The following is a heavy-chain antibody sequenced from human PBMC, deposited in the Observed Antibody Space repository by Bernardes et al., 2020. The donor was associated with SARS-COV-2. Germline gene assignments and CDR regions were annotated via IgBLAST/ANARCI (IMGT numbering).Heavy chain of an antibody. D-gene: IGHD3-22*01. CDR1: GLYFSNFY. Sequence: GGSLRLSCVTSGLYFSNFYMAWVRPTPGKGVEWVSTISRIRNTHYADFVQGRFTISRDDANNALYLQMNNLRVEDTATYYCATELQYDNLYWGQGALVTVSS. CDR2: ISRIRNT. V-gene: IGHV3-53*01. CDR3: ATELQYDNLY. J-gene: IGHJ4*02.